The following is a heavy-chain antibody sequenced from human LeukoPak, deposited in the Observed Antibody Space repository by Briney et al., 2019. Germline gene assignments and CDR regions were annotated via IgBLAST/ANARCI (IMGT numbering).Heavy chain of an antibody. CDR3: ARGSSSWSDYYYYMDV. CDR1: GYTFTSYG. V-gene: IGHV1-18*01. J-gene: IGHJ6*03. D-gene: IGHD6-13*01. Sequence: ASVKVSCKASGYTFTSYGISWVRQAPGQWLEWMGWISAYNGNTNYAQKLQGRVTMTTDTSTSTAYMELRSLRSEDTAVYYCARGSSSWSDYYYYMDVWGKGTTVTVSS. CDR2: ISAYNGNT.